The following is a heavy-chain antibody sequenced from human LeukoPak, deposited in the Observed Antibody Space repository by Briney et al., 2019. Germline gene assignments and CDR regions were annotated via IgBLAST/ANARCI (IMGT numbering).Heavy chain of an antibody. CDR2: IWYDGSNK. CDR1: GFTFSSYG. J-gene: IGHJ4*02. Sequence: PGGSLRLSCAVSGFTFSSYGMHWVRQAPGKGLEWVAVIWYDGSNKYYADSVKGRFTISRDNSKNTLYLQMNSLRAEDTAVYYCAREAYYYGSGSYQGPFDYWGQGTLVTVSS. D-gene: IGHD3-10*01. CDR3: AREAYYYGSGSYQGPFDY. V-gene: IGHV3-33*08.